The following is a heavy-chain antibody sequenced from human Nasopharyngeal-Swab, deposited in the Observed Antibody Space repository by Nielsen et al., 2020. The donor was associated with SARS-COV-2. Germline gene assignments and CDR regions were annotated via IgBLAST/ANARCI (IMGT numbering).Heavy chain of an antibody. CDR2: LNSNGQIT. V-gene: IGHV3-74*01. CDR3: ARVMSGSWYMDY. CDR1: GFTFNSYW. D-gene: IGHD6-13*01. Sequence: GESLKISCVGSGFTFNSYWMHWVRKVPGKGPVWVSCLNSNGQITDYADSVKGRFTISRDNAKNTVFLQMNSLRDEDTGVYYCARVMSGSWYMDYWGQGALVTVSS. J-gene: IGHJ4*02.